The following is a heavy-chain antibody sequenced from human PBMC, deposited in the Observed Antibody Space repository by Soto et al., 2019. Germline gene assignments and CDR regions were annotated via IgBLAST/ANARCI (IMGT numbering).Heavy chain of an antibody. V-gene: IGHV4-59*01. CDR3: ARDRSTVFDY. CDR1: GGSISSYY. CDR2: IYYSRST. J-gene: IGHJ4*02. Sequence: QVQLQESGPGLVKPSETLSLTCTVSGGSISSYYWSWIRQPPGKGLEWIGYIYYSRSTNYNPSLKSRVTISVDTSKNQFSLKLSSVTAADTAVYYCARDRSTVFDYWGQGTLVTVSS. D-gene: IGHD4-17*01.